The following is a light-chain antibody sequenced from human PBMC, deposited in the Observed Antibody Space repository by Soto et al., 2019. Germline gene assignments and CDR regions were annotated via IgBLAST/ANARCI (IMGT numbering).Light chain of an antibody. CDR2: QDS. V-gene: IGLV3-1*01. CDR1: KLGDKY. J-gene: IGLJ2*01. CDR3: QAWDSSTVV. Sequence: SYELTQPPSVSVSPGQTASITCSGDKLGDKYACWYQQKPGQSPVLGIYQDSKRPSGIPDRFSGSHSGNTATLTISGTQAMDEADYYCQAWDSSTVVFGGGTKLTVL.